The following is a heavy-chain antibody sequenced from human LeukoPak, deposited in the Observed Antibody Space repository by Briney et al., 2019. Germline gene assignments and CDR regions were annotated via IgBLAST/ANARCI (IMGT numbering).Heavy chain of an antibody. CDR1: GFTLSSRW. CDR3: ATYDSWSGYNIAY. CDR2: INRDGSEE. Sequence: GGSLRLSCVVSGFTLSSRWMMWVRQAPGEGLEWMTNINRDGSEENYVDSVKGRFTITRDNAENSLYLQMNSLKVEDSAIYYCATYDSWSGYNIAYWGQGTLVPVSS. D-gene: IGHD3-3*01. V-gene: IGHV3-7*03. J-gene: IGHJ4*02.